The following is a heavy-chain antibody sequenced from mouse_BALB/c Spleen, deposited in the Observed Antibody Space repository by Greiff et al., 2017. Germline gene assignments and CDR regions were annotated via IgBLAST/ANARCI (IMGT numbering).Heavy chain of an antibody. CDR3: ARKYDYDGGFAY. CDR1: GFSLTSYG. CDR2: IWSGGST. Sequence: VKLVESGPGLVQPSQSLSITCTVSGFSLTSYGVHWVRQSPGKGLEWLGVIWSGGSTDYNAAFISRLSISKDNSKSQVFFKMNSLQANDTAIYYCARKYDYDGGFAYWGQGTLVTVSA. J-gene: IGHJ3*01. D-gene: IGHD2-4*01. V-gene: IGHV2-2*02.